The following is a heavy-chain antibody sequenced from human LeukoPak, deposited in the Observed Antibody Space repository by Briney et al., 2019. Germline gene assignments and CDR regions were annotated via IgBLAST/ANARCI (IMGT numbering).Heavy chain of an antibody. CDR1: GYAFSNYG. J-gene: IGHJ4*02. Sequence: ASVKVSCKASGYAFSNYGISWVRQAPGQGLEWLGWISTFNGHTTYALKFQDRGTMTTDTSTDTACLELRSLRTDDTAVYYCARRHLVGSGYFDHWGQGTLVAVSS. D-gene: IGHD2-15*01. V-gene: IGHV1-18*01. CDR2: ISTFNGHT. CDR3: ARRHLVGSGYFDH.